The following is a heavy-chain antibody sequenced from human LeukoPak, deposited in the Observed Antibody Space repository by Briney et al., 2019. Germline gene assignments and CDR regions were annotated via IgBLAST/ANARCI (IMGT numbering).Heavy chain of an antibody. V-gene: IGHV4-34*01. D-gene: IGHD6-6*01. CDR2: INHRGST. CDR1: GGSFSGYY. CDR3: ARDFSSSSLD. Sequence: SETLSLTCAVYGGSFSGYYWTWIRQPPGKGLEWIGEINHRGSTNYNPSLKSRVTISVDTSKNQFSLRLNSVTAADTAVYYCARDFSSSSLDWDQGTLVTVSS. J-gene: IGHJ4*02.